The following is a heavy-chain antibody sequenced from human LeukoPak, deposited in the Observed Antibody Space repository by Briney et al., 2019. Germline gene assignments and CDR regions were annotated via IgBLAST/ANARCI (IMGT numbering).Heavy chain of an antibody. D-gene: IGHD5-12*01. Sequence: SSETLSLTCTVSGGSISSYYWSWIRQPPGKGLEWIGYIYYSGSTNYNPSLKSRVTMSVDTSKNQFSLKLSSVTAADTAVYYCARAENKEGYSGHDRAFDIWGQGTMVTVSS. CDR3: ARAENKEGYSGHDRAFDI. CDR2: IYYSGST. CDR1: GGSISSYY. J-gene: IGHJ3*02. V-gene: IGHV4-59*12.